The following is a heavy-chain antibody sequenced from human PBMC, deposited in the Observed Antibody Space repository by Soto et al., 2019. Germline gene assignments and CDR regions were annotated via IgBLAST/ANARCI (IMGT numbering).Heavy chain of an antibody. CDR1: GGSFSGYY. V-gene: IGHV4-34*01. CDR2: INHSGST. D-gene: IGHD4-17*01. Sequence: PSETLSLTCAVYGGSFSGYYWSWIRQPPGKGLEWIGEINHSGSTNYNPSLKSRVTISVDTSKNQFSLKLSSVTAADTAVYYCARASTTVTTGGIYYYYYYMDVWGKGTTVTSP. CDR3: ARASTTVTTGGIYYYYYYMDV. J-gene: IGHJ6*03.